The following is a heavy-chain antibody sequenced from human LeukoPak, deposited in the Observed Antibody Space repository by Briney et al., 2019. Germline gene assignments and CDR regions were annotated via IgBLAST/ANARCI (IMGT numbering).Heavy chain of an antibody. Sequence: GASVKVSCKASGYTFTSYGISWVRQAPGQGLEWMGWISAYNGNTNYAQKLQGRVTMTTDTSTSTAYMELRSLRSDDTAVYYCARDVPPLRGAAITYYFDYWGQGTLVTVSS. CDR1: GYTFTSYG. CDR2: ISAYNGNT. CDR3: ARDVPPLRGAAITYYFDY. V-gene: IGHV1-18*01. D-gene: IGHD2-2*01. J-gene: IGHJ4*02.